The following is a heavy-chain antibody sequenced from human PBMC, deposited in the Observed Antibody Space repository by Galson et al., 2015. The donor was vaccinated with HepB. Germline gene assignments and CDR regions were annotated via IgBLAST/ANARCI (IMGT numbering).Heavy chain of an antibody. V-gene: IGHV1-18*01. J-gene: IGHJ6*02. CDR2: ISAYNGNT. CDR1: GYTFTSYG. CDR3: ARDGAVPAAIYYYYYYYGMDV. D-gene: IGHD2-2*02. Sequence: SVKVSCKASGYTFTSYGISWVRQAPGQGLEWMGWISAYNGNTNYAQKLQGRVTMTTDTSTSTAYMELRSLRSDDTAVYYCARDGAVPAAIYYYYYYYGMDVWGQGTTVTVSS.